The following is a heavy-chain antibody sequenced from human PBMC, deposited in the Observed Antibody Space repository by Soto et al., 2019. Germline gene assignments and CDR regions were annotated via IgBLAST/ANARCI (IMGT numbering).Heavy chain of an antibody. Sequence: PSETLSLTCTVSGGSISSGDYYWSWIRQPPGKGLEWIGYIYYSGSTYYNPSLKSRVTISVDTSKNQFSLKLSSVTAADTAVYYCASHCSSTSCYYYGMDVWGQGTTVTVSS. CDR3: ASHCSSTSCYYYGMDV. D-gene: IGHD2-2*01. J-gene: IGHJ6*02. CDR2: IYYSGST. CDR1: GGSISSGDYY. V-gene: IGHV4-30-4*01.